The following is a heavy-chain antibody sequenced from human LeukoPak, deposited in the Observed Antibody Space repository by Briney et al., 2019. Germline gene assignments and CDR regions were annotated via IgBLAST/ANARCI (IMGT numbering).Heavy chain of an antibody. V-gene: IGHV1-18*01. CDR2: ISAYNGNT. Sequence: ASVKVSCKASGYTFTSYGISWVRQAPGQGLEWMGWISAYNGNTNYAQKLQGRVTMTTDTSTSTAYMELRSLRSDDTAVYYCARVGRYYGSGSYFIWGQGTLVTVSP. CDR1: GYTFTSYG. D-gene: IGHD3-10*01. CDR3: ARVGRYYGSGSYFI. J-gene: IGHJ4*02.